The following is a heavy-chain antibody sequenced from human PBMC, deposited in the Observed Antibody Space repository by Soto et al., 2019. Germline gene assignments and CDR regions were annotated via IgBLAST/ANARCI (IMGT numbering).Heavy chain of an antibody. CDR2: INHSGST. V-gene: IGHV4-34*01. J-gene: IGHJ6*02. Sequence: SETLSLTCAVYGGSFSGYYWSWIRQPPGKGLEWIGEINHSGSTNYNPSLKSRVTISVDTSKNQFSLKLSSVTAADTAVYYCARGWAYYYGSGSYYNVSPRYYYYGMDVWGQGTTVTVSS. D-gene: IGHD3-10*01. CDR3: ARGWAYYYGSGSYYNVSPRYYYYGMDV. CDR1: GGSFSGYY.